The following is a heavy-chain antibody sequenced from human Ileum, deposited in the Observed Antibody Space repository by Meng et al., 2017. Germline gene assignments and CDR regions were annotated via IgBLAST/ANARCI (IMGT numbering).Heavy chain of an antibody. D-gene: IGHD1-26*01. CDR3: ATDSGGSPFDY. V-gene: IGHV3-33*08. J-gene: IGHJ4*02. Sequence: LEEGEGGVVTPGGSLRLCTAAVGFTCSNYGILWGRKAPGKGLEEVVVIWHDGNTKDYVDSVKGRFTISRDNSKNTLYLQMNSLRTEDTAVYYCATDSGGSPFDYWGQGTLVTVSS. CDR1: GFTCSNYG. CDR2: IWHDGNTK.